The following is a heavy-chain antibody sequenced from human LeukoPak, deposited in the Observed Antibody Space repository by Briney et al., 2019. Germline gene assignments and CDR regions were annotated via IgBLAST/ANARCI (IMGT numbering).Heavy chain of an antibody. CDR2: INPSGGNT. Sequence: ASVKVPCKASGYIFTSYYMHWVRQAPGQGLEWMGIINPSGGNTSYAQKFQGRVTMTRDTSTSTVYMELSSLRSEDTAVYYCATHPYYYGFFDYWGQGTLVTVSS. V-gene: IGHV1-46*01. CDR1: GYIFTSYY. J-gene: IGHJ4*02. CDR3: ATHPYYYGFFDY. D-gene: IGHD3-10*01.